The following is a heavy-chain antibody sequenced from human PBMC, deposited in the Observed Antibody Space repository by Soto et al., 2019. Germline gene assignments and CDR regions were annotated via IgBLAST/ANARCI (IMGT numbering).Heavy chain of an antibody. Sequence: ETLSLTCAVYGGSFSGYYWSWIRQPPGKGLEWIGEINHSGSTNYNPSLKSRVTISVDTSKNQFSLKLSSVTAADTAVYYCARDSGGARYCSSTSCYARYYYYYYMDVWGKGTTVTVSS. J-gene: IGHJ6*03. CDR3: ARDSGGARYCSSTSCYARYYYYYYMDV. V-gene: IGHV4-34*01. CDR2: INHSGST. CDR1: GGSFSGYY. D-gene: IGHD2-2*01.